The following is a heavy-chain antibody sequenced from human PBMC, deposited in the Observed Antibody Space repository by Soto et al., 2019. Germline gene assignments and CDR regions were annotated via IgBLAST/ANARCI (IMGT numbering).Heavy chain of an antibody. V-gene: IGHV1-2*02. Sequence: ASVKVSCKASGYTFTGYYMHWVRQAPGQGLEWMGWIKPNSGGTNYAQKFQGRVTMTRDTSISTAYMDLSRLRSDDTAVYYCARGGGWDCSGGSCQRPLYYYYYYGMDVWGQGTTVTVSS. CDR3: ARGGGWDCSGGSCQRPLYYYYYYGMDV. CDR2: IKPNSGGT. CDR1: GYTFTGYY. J-gene: IGHJ6*02. D-gene: IGHD2-15*01.